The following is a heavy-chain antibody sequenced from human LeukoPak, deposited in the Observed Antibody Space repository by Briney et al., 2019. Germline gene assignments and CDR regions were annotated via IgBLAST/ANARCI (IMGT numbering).Heavy chain of an antibody. J-gene: IGHJ4*02. D-gene: IGHD3-3*01. CDR1: GFTFSSYS. V-gene: IGHV3-23*01. CDR2: ISGSGGST. CDR3: AKAYDFWSGYTDY. Sequence: PGGSLRLSCAASGFTFSSYSMNWVRQAPGKGLEWVSAISGSGGSTYYADSVKGRFTISRDNSKNTLYLQMNSLRAEDTAVYYCAKAYDFWSGYTDYWGQGTLVTVSS.